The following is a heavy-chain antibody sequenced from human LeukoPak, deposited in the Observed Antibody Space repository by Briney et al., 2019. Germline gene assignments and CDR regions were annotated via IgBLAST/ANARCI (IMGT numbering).Heavy chain of an antibody. V-gene: IGHV3-7*01. CDR3: VRDGGVSGYDLLDY. Sequence: GGSLRLSCAASTVTFNKYWMSWVRQAPGKGLEWVAHINQDGSKEYYMDSVKARFTISRDNAKNSLSLQMNSLRAEDTAVYYCVRDGGVSGYDLLDYWGQGTLVTVSS. D-gene: IGHD5-12*01. CDR2: INQDGSKE. J-gene: IGHJ4*02. CDR1: TVTFNKYW.